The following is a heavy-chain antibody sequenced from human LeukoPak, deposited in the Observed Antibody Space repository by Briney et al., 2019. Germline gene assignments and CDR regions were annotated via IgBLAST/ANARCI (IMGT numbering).Heavy chain of an antibody. J-gene: IGHJ4*02. CDR1: GYTFTSYG. D-gene: IGHD6-6*01. CDR2: LSAYNGNT. CDR3: ARKHLYSSSLDY. Sequence: ASVKVSCKASGYTFTSYGFSWVRQAPGQGLEWMGWLSAYNGNTNYAQKFQGRVTITTDESTSTAYMELSSLRSEDTAVYYCARKHLYSSSLDYWGQGTLVTVSS. V-gene: IGHV1-18*01.